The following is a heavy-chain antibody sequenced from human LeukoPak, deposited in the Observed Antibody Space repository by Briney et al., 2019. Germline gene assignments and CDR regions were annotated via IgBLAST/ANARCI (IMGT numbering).Heavy chain of an antibody. J-gene: IGHJ5*01. D-gene: IGHD6-19*01. Sequence: ASVKVSCKASGYTFTSYYMHWVRQAPGQGLERMGVINPSGGSNSYAQKFQDRVTMTRDTSTSTVYMELSSLRSEDTAVYYCARQTGDDSSGSYDGFDPWGQGTLVTVSS. V-gene: IGHV1-46*01. CDR2: INPSGGSN. CDR3: ARQTGDDSSGSYDGFDP. CDR1: GYTFTSYY.